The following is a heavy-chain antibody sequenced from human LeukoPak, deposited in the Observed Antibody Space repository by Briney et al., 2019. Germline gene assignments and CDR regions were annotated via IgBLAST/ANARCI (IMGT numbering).Heavy chain of an antibody. D-gene: IGHD1-20*01. CDR2: INPNSGGT. CDR3: ATLPIAGTTNFDY. Sequence: ASVKVSCKASGYTFTGYYMHWVRQAPGQGLEWMGRINPNSGGTNYAQKFQGRVTMTRDTSISTAYMELSRLKSDDTAVYYCATLPIAGTTNFDYWGQGTLVTVSS. CDR1: GYTFTGYY. V-gene: IGHV1-2*06. J-gene: IGHJ4*02.